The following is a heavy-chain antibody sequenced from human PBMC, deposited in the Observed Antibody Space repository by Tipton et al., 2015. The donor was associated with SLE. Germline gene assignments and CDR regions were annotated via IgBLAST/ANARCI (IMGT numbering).Heavy chain of an antibody. Sequence: QLVQSGAEVKKPGASVKVSCKASGYTFTSYDINWVRQATGQGLEWMGWMNPNSGSTGYAQKFQGRVTMTRNTSISTAYMELSSLRSEDTAVYYCAGGGYYDFWSGPDAFDIWGHGTMVTVSS. CDR1: GYTFTSYD. J-gene: IGHJ3*02. CDR3: AGGGYYDFWSGPDAFDI. D-gene: IGHD3-3*01. CDR2: MNPNSGST. V-gene: IGHV1-8*01.